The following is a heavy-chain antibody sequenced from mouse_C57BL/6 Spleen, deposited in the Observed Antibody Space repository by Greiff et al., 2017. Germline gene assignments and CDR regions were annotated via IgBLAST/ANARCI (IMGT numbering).Heavy chain of an antibody. D-gene: IGHD1-1*01. Sequence: EVKLMESGGGLVKPGGSLKLSCAASGFTFSDYGMHWVRQAPEKGLEWVAYISSGSSTIYYADTVKGRFTISRDNAKKTLFLQMNSPRSEDTAMYYCARSTVVARYFDVWGTGTTVTVSS. CDR2: ISSGSSTI. J-gene: IGHJ1*03. CDR1: GFTFSDYG. CDR3: ARSTVVARYFDV. V-gene: IGHV5-17*01.